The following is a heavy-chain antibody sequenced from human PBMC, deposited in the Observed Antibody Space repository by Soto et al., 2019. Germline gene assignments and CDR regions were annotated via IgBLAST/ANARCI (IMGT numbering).Heavy chain of an antibody. D-gene: IGHD3-3*01. CDR2: IRSKAYGGTT. Sequence: PGGSLRLSCAASGFTFTRYSMNWVRQAPGKGLEWVGFIRSKAYGGTTEYAASVKGRFTISRDDSKSIAYLQMNSLKTEDTAVYYCTRVRGITIFGVVFDYWGQGTLVTVSS. CDR3: TRVRGITIFGVVFDY. V-gene: IGHV3-49*04. CDR1: GFTFTRYS. J-gene: IGHJ4*02.